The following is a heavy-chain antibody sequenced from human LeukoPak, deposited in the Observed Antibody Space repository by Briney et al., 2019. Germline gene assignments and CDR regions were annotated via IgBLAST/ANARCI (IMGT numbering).Heavy chain of an antibody. CDR3: ARDSRPATDYYFDY. CDR2: IWYDGSNK. J-gene: IGHJ4*02. Sequence: GGSLRLSCAASGFTFSSYGMHWVRQAPGKGLEWVAVIWYDGSNKYYADSVKGRFTISRDNSKNTLYLQMNSLRAEDTAVYYRARDSRPATDYYFDYWGQGTLVTVSS. V-gene: IGHV3-33*01. CDR1: GFTFSSYG. D-gene: IGHD2-2*01.